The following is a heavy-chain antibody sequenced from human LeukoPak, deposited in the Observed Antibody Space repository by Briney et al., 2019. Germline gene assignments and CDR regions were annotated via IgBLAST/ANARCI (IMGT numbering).Heavy chain of an antibody. CDR2: ISYDGSNK. V-gene: IGHV3-30-3*01. D-gene: IGHD3-22*01. Sequence: PGGSLRLSCAASGFTFSSYAMHWVRQAPGKGLEWVAVISYDGSNKYYADSVKGRFTISGDNSKNTLYLQMNSLRAEDTAVYYRASRGGLYYDSSGYPDAFDIWGQGTMVTVSS. J-gene: IGHJ3*02. CDR1: GFTFSSYA. CDR3: ASRGGLYYDSSGYPDAFDI.